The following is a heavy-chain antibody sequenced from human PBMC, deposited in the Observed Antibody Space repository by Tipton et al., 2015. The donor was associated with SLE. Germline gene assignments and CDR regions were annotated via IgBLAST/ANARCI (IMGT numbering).Heavy chain of an antibody. D-gene: IGHD1-1*01. J-gene: IGHJ3*02. Sequence: TLSLTCFVSGASVRSTSYHWGWIRQPPGKGLEWIGNIYYDGTAYSTPSLESRVSISVDTSKNQVSLRLASVTAADTAVYYCAIYKPRNDVFDIWGQGTWVTVSS. CDR1: GASVRSTSYH. V-gene: IGHV4-39*07. CDR3: AIYKPRNDVFDI. CDR2: IYYDGTA.